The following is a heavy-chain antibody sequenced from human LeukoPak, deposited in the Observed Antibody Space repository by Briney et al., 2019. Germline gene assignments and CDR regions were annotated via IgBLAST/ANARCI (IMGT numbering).Heavy chain of an antibody. J-gene: IGHJ4*02. Sequence: SETLSLTCTVSGGSISSYYWSWIRQPPGKGLEWIGYIYYSGSTNYNPSLKSRVTISVDTSKNQFSLKLSSVTAADTAVYYCARLIYSSSWYLAFRGQGALVTVSS. CDR1: GGSISSYY. V-gene: IGHV4-59*08. CDR2: IYYSGST. CDR3: ARLIYSSSWYLAF. D-gene: IGHD6-13*01.